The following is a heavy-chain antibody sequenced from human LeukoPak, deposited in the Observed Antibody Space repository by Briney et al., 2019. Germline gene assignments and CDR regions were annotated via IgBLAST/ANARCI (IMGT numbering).Heavy chain of an antibody. J-gene: IGHJ4*02. D-gene: IGHD5-12*01. Sequence: SETLSLTCTVSGGSISNYYWNWLRQPPGKGLEWIGYIYYSGSTNYNPSLKSRVTMSLDTSKNQFSLRLTSVTAADTAVYYCARGFDSKSTYFDYWGQGTLVTVSS. V-gene: IGHV4-59*01. CDR1: GGSISNYY. CDR2: IYYSGST. CDR3: ARGFDSKSTYFDY.